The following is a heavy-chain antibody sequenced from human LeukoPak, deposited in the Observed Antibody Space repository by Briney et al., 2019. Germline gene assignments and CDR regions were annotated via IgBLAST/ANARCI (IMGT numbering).Heavy chain of an antibody. D-gene: IGHD3-16*02. Sequence: PSETLSLTCAVHGGSFSGYYWSWIRQPPGKGLEWIGEINHSGSTNYHASVKSRVTISVDTSKTQFSLKLSSVTAADTAVYYCAIGRYYDYVWGSYRYTGHFDYGGQGTLVTVSA. V-gene: IGHV4-34*01. CDR3: AIGRYYDYVWGSYRYTGHFDY. CDR2: INHSGST. J-gene: IGHJ4*02. CDR1: GGSFSGYY.